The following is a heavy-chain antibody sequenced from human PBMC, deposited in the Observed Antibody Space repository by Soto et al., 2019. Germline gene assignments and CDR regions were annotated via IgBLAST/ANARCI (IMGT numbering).Heavy chain of an antibody. Sequence: QVQLVQSGAEVKKPGSSVKVSCKASGGTFSSYAISWVRQAPGQGLEWMGGIIPIFGTANYAQKIQGRVTINANESTSTAYMELSSLRAADTAVYYCAQGEGVDAGTPKNGMDVWGQGTAVTGSS. D-gene: IGHD3-10*01. CDR2: IIPIFGTA. CDR1: GGTFSSYA. J-gene: IGHJ6*02. V-gene: IGHV1-69*01. CDR3: AQGEGVDAGTPKNGMDV.